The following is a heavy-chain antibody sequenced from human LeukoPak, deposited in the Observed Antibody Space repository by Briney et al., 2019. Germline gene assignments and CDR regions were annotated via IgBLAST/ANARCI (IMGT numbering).Heavy chain of an antibody. V-gene: IGHV3-23*01. CDR2: ISGSGGST. J-gene: IGHJ4*02. CDR1: GFTFSSYA. Sequence: GGSLRLSCAASGFTFSSYAMSWVRQAPGKGLEWVSAISGSGGSTYYADSVKGRFTISRDNSKNTVYLQVDSLRVEDTAVYYCARGGLAGNSRRYFDSGGRGPLATVSS. D-gene: IGHD6-19*01. CDR3: ARGGLAGNSRRYFDS.